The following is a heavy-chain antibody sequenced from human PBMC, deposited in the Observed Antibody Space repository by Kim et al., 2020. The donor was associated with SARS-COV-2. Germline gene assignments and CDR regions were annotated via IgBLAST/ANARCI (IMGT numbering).Heavy chain of an antibody. D-gene: IGHD2-8*01. CDR2: IYTSGST. V-gene: IGHV4-61*02. CDR3: ARGANGPNWFDP. CDR1: GGSISSGSYY. Sequence: SETLSLTCTVSGGSISSGSYYWSWIRQPAGKGLEWIGRIYTSGSTNYNPSLKSRVTISVDTSKNQFSLKLSSVTAADTAVYYCARGANGPNWFDPWGQGTLVTVSS. J-gene: IGHJ5*02.